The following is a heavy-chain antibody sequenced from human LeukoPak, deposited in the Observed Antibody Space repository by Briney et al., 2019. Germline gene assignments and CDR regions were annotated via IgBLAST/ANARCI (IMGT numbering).Heavy chain of an antibody. Sequence: GASLRLSCAASGFTFSSHWMNWVRQAPGKGLEWVANIKQGGGERNYVDSVKGRFTISRDDAKDSLYLQMNSLRAEDTAIYYCARGPAYGGRTDYLDYWGQGTLVTVSS. J-gene: IGHJ4*02. V-gene: IGHV3-7*03. CDR1: GFTFSSHW. CDR2: IKQGGGER. CDR3: ARGPAYGGRTDYLDY. D-gene: IGHD4-23*01.